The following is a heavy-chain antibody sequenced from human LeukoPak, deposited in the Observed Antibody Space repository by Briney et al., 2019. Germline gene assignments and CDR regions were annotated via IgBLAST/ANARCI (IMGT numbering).Heavy chain of an antibody. CDR2: ISYDGSNK. Sequence: PGGSLRLSCAASGFTFSSYAMHWVRQAPGKGLEWVAVISYDGSNKYYADSVKGRFTISRDNSKNTLYLQMNSLRAEDTAVYYCAKHSITMIVVVSSAFDYWGQGTLVTVSS. D-gene: IGHD3-22*01. CDR3: AKHSITMIVVVSSAFDY. V-gene: IGHV3-30*07. CDR1: GFTFSSYA. J-gene: IGHJ4*02.